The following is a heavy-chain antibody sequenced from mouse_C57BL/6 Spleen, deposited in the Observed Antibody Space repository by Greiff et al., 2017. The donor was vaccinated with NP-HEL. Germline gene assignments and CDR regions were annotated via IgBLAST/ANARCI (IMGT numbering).Heavy chain of an antibody. CDR3: TREVTMVTTGTWFAY. D-gene: IGHD2-2*01. CDR2: IYPGNSDT. J-gene: IGHJ3*01. Sequence: VQLQQSGTVLARPGASVKMSCKTSGYTFTSYWMHWVKQRPGQGLEWIGAIYPGNSDTSYNQKFKGKAKLTAVTSASTAYMELSSLTNEDSAVYYCTREVTMVTTGTWFAYWGQGTLVTVSA. V-gene: IGHV1-5*01. CDR1: GYTFTSYW.